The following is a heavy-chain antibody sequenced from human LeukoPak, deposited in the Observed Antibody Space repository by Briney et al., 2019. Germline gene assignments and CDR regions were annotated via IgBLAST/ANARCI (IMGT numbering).Heavy chain of an antibody. J-gene: IGHJ4*02. Sequence: ASVKVSCKASGYTFTSYGISWVRQAPGQGLEWMGWISAYNGNTNYAQKLQGRVTMTTDTSTSTAYMELRSLRSDDTAVYYCARNTLYSSSSLYYFDYWGQGTLVTVSS. CDR2: ISAYNGNT. D-gene: IGHD6-6*01. CDR1: GYTFTSYG. V-gene: IGHV1-18*01. CDR3: ARNTLYSSSSLYYFDY.